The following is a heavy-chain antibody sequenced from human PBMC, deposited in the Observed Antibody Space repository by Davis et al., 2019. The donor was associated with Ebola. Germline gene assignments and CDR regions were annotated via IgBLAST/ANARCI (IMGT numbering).Heavy chain of an antibody. Sequence: GESLKISCAASGFTFSSYAMHWVRQAPGKGLEWVAVISYDGSNKYYADSVKGRFTISRDNSKNTLYLQMNSLRAEDTAVYYCAGSSDYGDYVGYFDYWGQGTLVTVSS. V-gene: IGHV3-30-3*01. D-gene: IGHD4-17*01. J-gene: IGHJ4*02. CDR3: AGSSDYGDYVGYFDY. CDR2: ISYDGSNK. CDR1: GFTFSSYA.